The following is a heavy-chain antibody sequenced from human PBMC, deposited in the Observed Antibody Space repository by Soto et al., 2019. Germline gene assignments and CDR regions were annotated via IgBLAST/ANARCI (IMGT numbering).Heavy chain of an antibody. CDR3: ATAQPSSYVDTAMGFFDY. CDR1: GGTFSSYA. J-gene: IGHJ4*02. D-gene: IGHD5-18*01. V-gene: IGHV1-69*01. CDR2: IIPIFGTA. Sequence: QVQLVQSGAEVKKPGSSVKVSCMASGGTFSSYAISWVRQAPGQGLEWMGGIIPIFGTANYAQKFQGRVTITADESTSTAYMELSRLRSEDTAVYYCATAQPSSYVDTAMGFFDYWGQGTLVTVSS.